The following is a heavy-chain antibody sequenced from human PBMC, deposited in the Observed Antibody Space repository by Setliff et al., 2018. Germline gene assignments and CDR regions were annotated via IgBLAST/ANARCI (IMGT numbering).Heavy chain of an antibody. J-gene: IGHJ6*02. Sequence: PGGSLRLSCAASGFVVSNNEMSWVRQAPEKGLEWVSVTYASGATNYADSVRGRFTISRDNAKNSLYLQMNSLRAEDTAVYYCARDGVSYGMDVWGQGTTVTVSS. CDR2: TYASGAT. CDR3: ARDGVSYGMDV. V-gene: IGHV3-53*01. CDR1: GFVVSNNE.